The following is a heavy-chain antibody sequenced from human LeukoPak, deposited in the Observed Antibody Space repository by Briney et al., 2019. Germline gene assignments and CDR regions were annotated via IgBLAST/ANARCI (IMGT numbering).Heavy chain of an antibody. Sequence: ASVKVSCKASGYTFTGYYMHWVRKAPGQGLEWMGWINPNSGGTNYAQKFQGRVTMTRDTSISTAYMELSRLRSDDTAVYYCARDSASWYWDFDYWGQGTLVTVSS. CDR3: ARDSASWYWDFDY. CDR2: INPNSGGT. V-gene: IGHV1-2*02. J-gene: IGHJ4*02. CDR1: GYTFTGYY. D-gene: IGHD6-13*01.